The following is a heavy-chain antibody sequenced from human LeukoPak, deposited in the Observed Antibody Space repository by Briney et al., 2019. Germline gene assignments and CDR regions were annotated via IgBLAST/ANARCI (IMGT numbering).Heavy chain of an antibody. D-gene: IGHD5-12*01. CDR3: ARVEFNGGYSHVY. V-gene: IGHV1-8*01. Sequence: ASVKVSCKASGYTFTSYDTNWVRQATGQGLEWMGWMNPNSGNTGYAQKFQGRVTMTRNTSISTAYMELSSLRSEDTAVYYCARVEFNGGYSHVYWGQGTLVTVSS. CDR1: GYTFTSYD. CDR2: MNPNSGNT. J-gene: IGHJ4*02.